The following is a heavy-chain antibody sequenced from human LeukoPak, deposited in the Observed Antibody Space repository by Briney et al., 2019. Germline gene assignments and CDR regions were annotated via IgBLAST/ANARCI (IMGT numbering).Heavy chain of an antibody. CDR3: ANTDYGDYVLMG. J-gene: IGHJ4*02. Sequence: PSETLSLTCTVSGGSISSGGYYWTWIRQHPGKDLEWIGYIYYSGSTYYNPSLKSRVTISVDTSKNQFSLRLSSVTAADTAVYYCANTDYGDYVLMGWGQGTLVTVSS. CDR2: IYYSGST. CDR1: GGSISSGGYY. V-gene: IGHV4-31*03. D-gene: IGHD4-17*01.